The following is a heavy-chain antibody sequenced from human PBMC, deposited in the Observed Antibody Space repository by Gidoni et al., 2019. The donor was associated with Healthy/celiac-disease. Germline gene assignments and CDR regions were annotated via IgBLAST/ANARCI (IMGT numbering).Heavy chain of an antibody. CDR1: GNTLTESS. D-gene: IGHD6-19*01. Sequence: QVQLVQSGAAVKKPGASVKVSCKVSGNTLTESSIHWVRQSPGKGLEWMGGFDPEDGETIYEQKFQGRVTMTEDTSTDTAYMELSRLRSEDTAVYYCATTPAVAGALVYYYGMDVWGQGTTVTVSS. V-gene: IGHV1-24*01. CDR3: ATTPAVAGALVYYYGMDV. CDR2: FDPEDGET. J-gene: IGHJ6*02.